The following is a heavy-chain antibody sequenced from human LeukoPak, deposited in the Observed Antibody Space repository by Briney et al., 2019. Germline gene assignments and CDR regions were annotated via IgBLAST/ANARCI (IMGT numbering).Heavy chain of an antibody. J-gene: IGHJ2*01. V-gene: IGHV4-59*12. CDR3: ARDPDREYQLLYGYWYFDL. CDR2: IYYSGST. CDR1: GGSISSYY. Sequence: PSETLSLTCTVSGGSISSYYWSWIRQPPGKGLEWIGYIYYSGSTNYNPSLRSRVTISVDTSKNQFSLKLSSVTAADTAVYYCARDPDREYQLLYGYWYFDLWGRGTLVTVSS. D-gene: IGHD2-2*02.